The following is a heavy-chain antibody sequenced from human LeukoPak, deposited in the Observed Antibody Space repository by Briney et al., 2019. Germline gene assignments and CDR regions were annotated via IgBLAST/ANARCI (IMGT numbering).Heavy chain of an antibody. J-gene: IGHJ5*02. CDR3: ARGVLYDFANWFDP. CDR2: IYHSGST. V-gene: IGHV4-30-2*01. D-gene: IGHD3-3*01. CDR1: GGSISSGGYY. Sequence: SETLSLTCTVSGGSISSGGYYWSWIRQPLGKGLEWIGYIYHSGSTYYNPSRKSRVTISVDRSKNQFSLKLSSVTAADTAVYYCARGVLYDFANWFDPWGQGTLVTVSS.